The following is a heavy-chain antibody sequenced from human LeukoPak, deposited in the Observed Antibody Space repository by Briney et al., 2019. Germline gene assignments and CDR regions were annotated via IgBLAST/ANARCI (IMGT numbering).Heavy chain of an antibody. J-gene: IGHJ4*02. CDR1: GYTFTSYY. Sequence: ASVKVSCKASGYTFTSYYMHWVRQAPGQGLEWMGIINPSGGSTSYAQKFQGRVTMTRDMSTSTVYMELSSLRSEDTAFYFCARGSSSTWGKIDYWGQGTLVTVSS. CDR2: INPSGGST. CDR3: ARGSSSTWGKIDY. V-gene: IGHV1-46*01. D-gene: IGHD6-13*01.